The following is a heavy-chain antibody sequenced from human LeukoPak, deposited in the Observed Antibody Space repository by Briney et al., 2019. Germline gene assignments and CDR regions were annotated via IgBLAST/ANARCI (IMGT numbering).Heavy chain of an antibody. CDR3: ARERIIQWLAKTGTLAY. CDR2: INPSGGST. CDR1: GYTFTSDY. D-gene: IGHD6-19*01. Sequence: ASVKVSCKASGYTFTSDYMHWVRQAPGQGLEWMGIINPSGGSTSYAQKFQGRVTMTRDTSTSTVYMELSSLRSEDTAVYYCARERIIQWLAKTGTLAYWGQGTLVTVSS. V-gene: IGHV1-46*01. J-gene: IGHJ4*02.